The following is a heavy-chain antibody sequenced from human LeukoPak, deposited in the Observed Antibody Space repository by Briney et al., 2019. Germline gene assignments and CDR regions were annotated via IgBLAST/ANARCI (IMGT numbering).Heavy chain of an antibody. CDR3: AKVGIEQWLTQGQFFDY. J-gene: IGHJ4*02. Sequence: GRFTISRDNAKNSLYLQMNSLRAEDTAVYYCAKVGIEQWLTQGQFFDYWGQGTLVTVPS. V-gene: IGHV3-11*03. D-gene: IGHD6-19*01.